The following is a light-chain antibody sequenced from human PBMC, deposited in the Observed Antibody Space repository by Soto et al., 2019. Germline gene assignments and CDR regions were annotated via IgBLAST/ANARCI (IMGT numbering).Light chain of an antibody. CDR2: DVS. V-gene: IGLV2-14*01. J-gene: IGLJ2*01. Sequence: QAVVTQPASVSGSPGQSITISCTGTSSDVGGYNYVSWYQQHPGKAPKLMIYDVSNRPSGVSNRFSGSKSGNTASLTISGLQAEDEAGYYCSSYTSSSTPVFGGGTKLTVL. CDR1: SSDVGGYNY. CDR3: SSYTSSSTPV.